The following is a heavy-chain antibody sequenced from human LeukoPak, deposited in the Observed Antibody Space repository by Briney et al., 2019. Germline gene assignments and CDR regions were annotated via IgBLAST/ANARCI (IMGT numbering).Heavy chain of an antibody. CDR3: AKTLPSSWYSFDY. J-gene: IGHJ4*02. V-gene: IGHV3-23*01. D-gene: IGHD6-13*01. CDR2: ISGGVGST. Sequence: PGGFLRLSCAASGFTFTNYAMSWVRQAPGKGLEWVSSISGGVGSTYYADSVKGRFTISRDNSKNTLYLQMNSLRAEDTAVYYCAKTLPSSWYSFDYWGQGTLVTVSS. CDR1: GFTFTNYA.